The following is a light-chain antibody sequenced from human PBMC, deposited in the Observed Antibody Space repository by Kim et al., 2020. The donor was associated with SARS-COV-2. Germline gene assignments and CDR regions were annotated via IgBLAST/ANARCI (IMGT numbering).Light chain of an antibody. CDR3: NSRDNNDNVL. J-gene: IGLJ2*01. CDR1: GLRTYY. Sequence: VDLGQTVRITCQGDGLRTYYAPWFQQRPGQAPIVVFYGKNNRPSGIPDRFSGSSSGNTASLTITATQAGDEADYYCNSRDNNDNVLFGGGTQLTVL. V-gene: IGLV3-19*01. CDR2: GKN.